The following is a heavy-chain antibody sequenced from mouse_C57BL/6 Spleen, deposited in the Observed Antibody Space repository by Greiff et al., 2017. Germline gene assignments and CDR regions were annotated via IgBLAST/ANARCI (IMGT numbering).Heavy chain of an antibody. CDR2: IDPETGGT. CDR3: TRRSDYYFDY. Sequence: QVQLQQSGAELVRPGASVTLSCKASGYTFTDYEMHWVKQTPVHGLEWIGAIDPETGGTAYNQKFKGKAILTADKSSSTAYMELRSLTSEDSSVYYCTRRSDYYFDYWGQGTTLTVSS. D-gene: IGHD2-13*01. J-gene: IGHJ2*01. CDR1: GYTFTDYE. V-gene: IGHV1-15*01.